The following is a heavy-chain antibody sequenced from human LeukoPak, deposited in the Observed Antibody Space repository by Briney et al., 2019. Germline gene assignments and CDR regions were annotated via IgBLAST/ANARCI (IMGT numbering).Heavy chain of an antibody. Sequence: ASVKVSCKTSGYSFTNYAMHWVRQAPGQTIEWLAWINPVNGYTRYSQHFQDRVTVSSDTSADTAYMELRSLRSEDKAIYYCAIRDGHTDHWGQGTLVTVSS. V-gene: IGHV1-3*03. J-gene: IGHJ4*02. D-gene: IGHD5-24*01. CDR3: AIRDGHTDH. CDR1: GYSFTNYA. CDR2: INPVNGYT.